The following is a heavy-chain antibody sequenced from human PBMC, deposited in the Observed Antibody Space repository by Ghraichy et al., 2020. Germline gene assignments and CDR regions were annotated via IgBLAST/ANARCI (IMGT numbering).Heavy chain of an antibody. CDR1: GGSFTARC. Sequence: SQTLSLTCAVYGGSFTARCWSWIRQPPGKGLEWIGEVSQTEGTNYNPSHKTRVTMSLDTSKNQFSLKLDSVTAADTAIYYCARGEDRAKTGYWGQGTLVTLSS. CDR3: ARGEDRAKTGY. J-gene: IGHJ4*02. V-gene: IGHV4-34*01. D-gene: IGHD5-18*01. CDR2: VSQTEGT.